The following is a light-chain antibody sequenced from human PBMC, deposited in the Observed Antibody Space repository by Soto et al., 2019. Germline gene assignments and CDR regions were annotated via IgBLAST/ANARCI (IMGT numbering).Light chain of an antibody. CDR1: QSVLYSSNNKNY. Sequence: DIVMTQSPDSLAVSLGERATINCKSSQSVLYSSNNKNYLAWYQQKPGQPPKLIIYWASTRESGVPNRISGSGSGTDCSRTISSLQAEDVAVYYCPQYDSTWTFGQGTKVDIK. V-gene: IGKV4-1*01. CDR3: PQYDSTWT. CDR2: WAS. J-gene: IGKJ1*01.